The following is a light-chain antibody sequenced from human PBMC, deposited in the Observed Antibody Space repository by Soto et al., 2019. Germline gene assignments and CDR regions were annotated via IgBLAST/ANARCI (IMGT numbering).Light chain of an antibody. Sequence: AIRMTQSPSSFSASTVDRFTITFLASQGISSYLAWYQQKPGKAPKLLNYAASTLQSGVPSRFSGSGSGTDFTLTISSLEPEDFAVYYCQQRGDWPPITFGQGTRLEIK. CDR1: QGISSY. CDR2: AAS. V-gene: IGKV1-8*01. CDR3: QQRGDWPPIT. J-gene: IGKJ5*01.